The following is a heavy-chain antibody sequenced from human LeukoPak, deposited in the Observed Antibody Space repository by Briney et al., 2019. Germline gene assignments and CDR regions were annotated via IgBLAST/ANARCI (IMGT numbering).Heavy chain of an antibody. Sequence: SETLSLTCTVSGGSISSSSYYWGWIRQPPGKGLEWIGSIYYSGSTYYNPSLKSRVTISVDTSKNQFSLELSSVTAAGTAVYYCARGPDHSSGWYLGSARAPHRFDPWGQGTLVTVSS. V-gene: IGHV4-39*01. J-gene: IGHJ5*02. CDR1: GGSISSSSYY. D-gene: IGHD6-19*01. CDR2: IYYSGST. CDR3: ARGPDHSSGWYLGSARAPHRFDP.